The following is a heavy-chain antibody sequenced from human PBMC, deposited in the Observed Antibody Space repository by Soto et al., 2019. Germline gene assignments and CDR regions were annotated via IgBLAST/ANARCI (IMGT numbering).Heavy chain of an antibody. CDR3: AIHGLVVVTARGLDY. V-gene: IGHV3-30-3*01. CDR1: GFTFSSYA. D-gene: IGHD2-21*02. CDR2: ISYDGSNK. Sequence: ESGGGVVQPGRSLRLSCAASGFTFSSYAMHWVRQAPGKGLEWVAVISYDGSNKYYADSVKGRFTISRDNSKNTLYLQMNSLRAEDTAVYYCAIHGLVVVTARGLDYWGQGTLVTVSS. J-gene: IGHJ4*02.